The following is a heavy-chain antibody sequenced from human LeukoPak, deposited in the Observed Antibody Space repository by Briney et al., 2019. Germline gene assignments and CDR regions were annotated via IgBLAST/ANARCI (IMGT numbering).Heavy chain of an antibody. V-gene: IGHV4-34*01. J-gene: IGHJ4*02. CDR1: GGSFSGYY. Sequence: SETLSLTCAVYGGSFSGYYWSWIRQPPGKGLEWIGEINHSGSTNYNPSLKSRVTISVDTSKNQFSLKLSSVTAADTAVYYCAGGHPVSWTTGTTLTTGAREYYFDYWGQGTLVTVSS. CDR2: INHSGST. D-gene: IGHD2/OR15-2a*01. CDR3: AGGHPVSWTTGTTLTTGAREYYFDY.